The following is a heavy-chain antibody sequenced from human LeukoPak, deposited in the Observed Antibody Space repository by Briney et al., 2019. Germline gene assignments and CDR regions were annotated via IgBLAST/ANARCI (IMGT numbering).Heavy chain of an antibody. Sequence: ASVKVSCKASGYTFTSYGISWVRQAPGQGLEWMGWISAYNGNTNYAQKLQGRVTMTTDTSTSTAYMELRSLRSDDTAVYYCARIGSREDSSGYSPLVGYYYYMDVWGKGTTVTISS. D-gene: IGHD3-22*01. J-gene: IGHJ6*03. CDR1: GYTFTSYG. CDR2: ISAYNGNT. CDR3: ARIGSREDSSGYSPLVGYYYYMDV. V-gene: IGHV1-18*01.